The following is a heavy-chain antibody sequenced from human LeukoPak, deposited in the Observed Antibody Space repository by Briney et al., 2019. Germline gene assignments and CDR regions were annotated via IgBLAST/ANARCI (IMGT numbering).Heavy chain of an antibody. Sequence: SETLYLTCTVSGGSISSYYWSWIRQPPGKGLEWIGYIYYSGSTNYNPSLKSRVTISVDTSKNQFSLKLSSVTAADTAVYYCARARYFDYWGQGTLVTVSS. D-gene: IGHD3-16*02. CDR3: ARARYFDY. CDR1: GGSISSYY. J-gene: IGHJ4*02. V-gene: IGHV4-59*01. CDR2: IYYSGST.